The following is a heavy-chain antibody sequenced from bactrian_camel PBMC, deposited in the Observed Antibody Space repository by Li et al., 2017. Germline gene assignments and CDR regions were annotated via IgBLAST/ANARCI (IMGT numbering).Heavy chain of an antibody. J-gene: IGHJ6*01. CDR3: AADLASGAYCFSSDRIA. CDR2: VNDSGNI. Sequence: HVQLVESGGGSVQAGGSLLLSCVVSGYTANNYCMGWFRLSPGNEREGIADVNDSGNILYADSVKGRFTVSRDNAKNTLSLQMDHLEPEDTGMYYCAADLASGAYCFSSDRIAWGQGTQVTVS. V-gene: IGHV3-3*01. D-gene: IGHD2*01. CDR1: GYTANNYC.